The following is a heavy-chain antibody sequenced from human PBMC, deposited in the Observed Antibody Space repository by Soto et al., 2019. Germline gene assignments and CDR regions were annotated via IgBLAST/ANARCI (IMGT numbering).Heavy chain of an antibody. J-gene: IGHJ4*01. CDR1: GFNFNDHW. V-gene: IGHV3-7*03. CDR2: IKKDGRGT. D-gene: IGHD2-2*01. CDR3: SRVASGVVARAATYYFDY. Sequence: PGGSLRLSCAASGFNFNDHWMTWFRHAPGKGLEWVASIKKDGRGTSYVNCVKGGFTIWRDHANMSLFVQVNSLRVDDPAVYYCSRVASGVVARAATYYFDYWGHGGLVRFSS.